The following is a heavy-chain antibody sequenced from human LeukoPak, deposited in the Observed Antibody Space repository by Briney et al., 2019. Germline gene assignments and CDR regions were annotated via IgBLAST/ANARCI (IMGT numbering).Heavy chain of an antibody. CDR2: IIPIFGTA. Sequence: SVKVSCKASGYTFTSYGISWVRQAPGQGLEWMGGIIPIFGTANYAQKFQGRVTITTDESTSTAYMELSSLRSEDTAVYYCARDRTIAVSMGDTYFDYWGQGTLVTVSS. J-gene: IGHJ4*02. CDR1: GYTFTSYG. V-gene: IGHV1-69*05. CDR3: ARDRTIAVSMGDTYFDY. D-gene: IGHD1-26*01.